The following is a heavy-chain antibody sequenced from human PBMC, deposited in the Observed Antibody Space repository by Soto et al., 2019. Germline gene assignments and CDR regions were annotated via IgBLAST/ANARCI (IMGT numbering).Heavy chain of an antibody. J-gene: IGHJ4*02. CDR1: GYTFTASY. Sequence: QVQLVQSGAEVKKPGASVKVSCKTSGYTFTASYIHWVRHAPGQGLEWMGWISPYGGGTKYAQKFQGRVTMTRDTSISTAYMELSRLRSDDTALYFCARQGSSWLFDYWGQGNLVTISS. CDR2: ISPYGGGT. D-gene: IGHD6-13*01. CDR3: ARQGSSWLFDY. V-gene: IGHV1-2*02.